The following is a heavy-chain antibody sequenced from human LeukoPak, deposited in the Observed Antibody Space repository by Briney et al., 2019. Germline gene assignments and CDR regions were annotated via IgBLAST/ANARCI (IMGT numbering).Heavy chain of an antibody. CDR2: ISGSSSYI. J-gene: IGHJ4*02. CDR1: GFTFSSYS. CDR3: ARGVRYSYANYFDY. V-gene: IGHV3-21*01. Sequence: GGSLRLSCAASGFTFSSYSMNWVRQAPGKGLEWVSSISGSSSYIYYADSVKGRFTISRDNAKNSLYLQMNSLRAEDTAVYYCARGVRYSYANYFDYWGQGTLVTVSS. D-gene: IGHD5-18*01.